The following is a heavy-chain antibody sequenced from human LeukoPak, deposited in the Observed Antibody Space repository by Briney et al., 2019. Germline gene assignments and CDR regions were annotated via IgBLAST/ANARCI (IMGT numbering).Heavy chain of an antibody. CDR1: GGSISSSSYY. Sequence: SETLSLTCTVSGGSISSSSYYWGWISQPPGKGLEWIGSIYYSGSTYYNPSLKSRVTISVDTSKNQFSLKLSSVTAADTAVYYCASLCTSCYSYWGQGTLVTVSS. J-gene: IGHJ4*02. V-gene: IGHV4-39*01. CDR3: ASLCTSCYSY. D-gene: IGHD2-2*01. CDR2: IYYSGST.